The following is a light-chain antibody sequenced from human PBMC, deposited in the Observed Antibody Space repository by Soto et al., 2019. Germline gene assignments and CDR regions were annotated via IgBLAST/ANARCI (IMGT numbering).Light chain of an antibody. CDR3: SSYTSSSSPV. CDR2: DVS. V-gene: IGLV2-14*01. Sequence: LNNAASVSGAARGARTIICTGTSSEVGGYNYVSWYQQHPGKAPKLMIYDVSNRPSGVSNRFSGSKSGNTASLTISGLQAEDEADYYCSSYTSSSSPVFGTGTKVTVL. J-gene: IGLJ1*01. CDR1: SSEVGGYNY.